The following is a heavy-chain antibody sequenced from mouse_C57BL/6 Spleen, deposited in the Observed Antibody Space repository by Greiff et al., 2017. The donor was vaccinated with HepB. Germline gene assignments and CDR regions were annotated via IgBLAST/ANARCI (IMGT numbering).Heavy chain of an antibody. CDR3: TRKRITTVEGYFDV. J-gene: IGHJ1*03. CDR1: GYTFTDYE. V-gene: IGHV1-15*01. Sequence: VHLVESGAELVRPGASVTLSCKASGYTFTDYEMHWVKQTPVHGLEWIGAIDPETGGTAYNQKFKGKAILTADKSSSTAYMELRSLTSEDSAVYYCTRKRITTVEGYFDVWGTGTTVTVSS. D-gene: IGHD1-1*01. CDR2: IDPETGGT.